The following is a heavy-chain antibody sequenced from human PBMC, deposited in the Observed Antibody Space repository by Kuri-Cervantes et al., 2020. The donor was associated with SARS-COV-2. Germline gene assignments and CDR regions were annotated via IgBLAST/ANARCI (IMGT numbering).Heavy chain of an antibody. J-gene: IGHJ6*02. D-gene: IGHD4-17*01. Sequence: ASVTVSCQASRYTFTGYYMHWVRQATGQGLEGMGWINPNSGGTNYAQKFQGWVTMTRDTSISTAYMELSRLGSEDKAVYYCARGGWGHGDFYMDVWGQGTAVTVSS. V-gene: IGHV1-2*04. CDR3: ARGGWGHGDFYMDV. CDR2: INPNSGGT. CDR1: RYTFTGYY.